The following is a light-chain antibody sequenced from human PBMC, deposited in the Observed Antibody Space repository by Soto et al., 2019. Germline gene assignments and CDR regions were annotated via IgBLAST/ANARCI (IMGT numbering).Light chain of an antibody. CDR3: QQRSSWPPT. CDR1: QSAGTF. Sequence: EIVLRQSPATVSLSPGERATLSCRASQSAGTFLAWYQQKPGQAPRILIYDASTRATCTPARFSGSGSGTDFTLTISSLEPEDFAVFYCQQRSSWPPTFGGGNKVEIK. CDR2: DAS. V-gene: IGKV3-11*01. J-gene: IGKJ4*01.